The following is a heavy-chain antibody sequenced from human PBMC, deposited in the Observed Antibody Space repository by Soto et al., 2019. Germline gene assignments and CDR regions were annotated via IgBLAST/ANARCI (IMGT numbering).Heavy chain of an antibody. V-gene: IGHV3-30-3*01. J-gene: IGHJ4*02. D-gene: IGHD3-10*01. Sequence: QVQLVESGGGVVQPGRSLRLSCAASGFTFSNYAMHWVRQAPGKGLEWVAVISYDGSNKYYADSVKGRFTISRDNSKNTLYLQMNSLRAEDTAVYYCASAMVRGVISYWGQGTLVTVSS. CDR3: ASAMVRGVISY. CDR2: ISYDGSNK. CDR1: GFTFSNYA.